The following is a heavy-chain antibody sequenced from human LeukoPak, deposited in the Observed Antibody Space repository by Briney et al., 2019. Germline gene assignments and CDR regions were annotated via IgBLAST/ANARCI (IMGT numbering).Heavy chain of an antibody. D-gene: IGHD6-19*01. V-gene: IGHV3-30*04. J-gene: IGHJ4*02. CDR1: GFNFHNYA. CDR3: AKVAGAVAGVTSYYFDY. CDR2: ISYDGSDK. Sequence: GGSLRLSCTASGFNFHNYAMHWVRQAPGKGLEWVAVISYDGSDKYYGDSVKGRFTMSRDNSKNTLSLQMNSLRAEDTAVYYCAKVAGAVAGVTSYYFDYWGQGTLVTVSS.